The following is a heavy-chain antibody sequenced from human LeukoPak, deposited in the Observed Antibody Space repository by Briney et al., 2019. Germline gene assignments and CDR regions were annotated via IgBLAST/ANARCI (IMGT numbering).Heavy chain of an antibody. J-gene: IGHJ4*02. CDR2: IDPSGGST. CDR3: ARDLGSGCFVY. V-gene: IGHV1-46*04. D-gene: IGHD6-19*01. CDR1: GYTFPSYT. Sequence: GASVKVSCKASGYTFPSYTLHWVRQAPGQGLEWMGKIDPSGGSTAYTPRLQGRVTMTRDTSTSTVYMELSSLTSEDTAVYYCARDLGSGCFVYWGQGTLVTVSS.